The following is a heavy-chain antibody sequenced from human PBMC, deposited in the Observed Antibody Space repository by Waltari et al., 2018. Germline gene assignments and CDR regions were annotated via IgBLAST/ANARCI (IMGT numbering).Heavy chain of an antibody. D-gene: IGHD6-6*01. Sequence: QLQLQESGSGLVKPSQTLSLTCAVSGGSISSGGYSWNWIRQPPGKGLERIGYIYHSGSTYSNPSLKGRFTISVDRSKNQFSLKLSSVTAADTAVYYCARGPSSSLYYYYYMDVWGKGTTVTVSS. CDR1: GGSISSGGYS. V-gene: IGHV4-30-2*01. CDR3: ARGPSSSLYYYYYMDV. CDR2: IYHSGST. J-gene: IGHJ6*03.